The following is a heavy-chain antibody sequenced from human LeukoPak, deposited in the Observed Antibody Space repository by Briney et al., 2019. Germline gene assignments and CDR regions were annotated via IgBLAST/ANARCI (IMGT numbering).Heavy chain of an antibody. V-gene: IGHV3-11*04. CDR3: AREGRYSSSWYNDY. CDR2: ISSNCSTI. D-gene: IGHD6-13*01. Sequence: GESLRLSCAASGFTFSNYYMSWIRHAPGKGLEWVSYISSNCSTIYYADSVKGRFTISRDNAKNSLYLQMNSLRAEDTAVYYCAREGRYSSSWYNDYWGQGTLVTVSS. J-gene: IGHJ4*02. CDR1: GFTFSNYY.